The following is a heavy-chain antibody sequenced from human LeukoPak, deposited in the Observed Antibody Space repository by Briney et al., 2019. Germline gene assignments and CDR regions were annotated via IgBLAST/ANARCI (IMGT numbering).Heavy chain of an antibody. CDR3: ARRKGSLYGVYYFDY. V-gene: IGHV3-23*01. CDR1: GFTFSSDA. D-gene: IGHD1-26*01. CDR2: ISGSGGST. Sequence: GGSLRLSCAASGFTFSSDAMSWVRQAPGKGLEWVSAISGSGGSTYYADSVKGRFTISRDNSKNTLYLQMNSLRAEDTAVYYCARRKGSLYGVYYFDYWGQGTLVTVSS. J-gene: IGHJ4*02.